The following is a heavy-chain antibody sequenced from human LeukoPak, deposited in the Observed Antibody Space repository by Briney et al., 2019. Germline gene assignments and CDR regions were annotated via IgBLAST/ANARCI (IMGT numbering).Heavy chain of an antibody. D-gene: IGHD1-26*01. V-gene: IGHV4-39*01. CDR1: GDSISTSRYS. CDR2: IYYSGST. CDR3: ARHPIVGATRPLYYFVY. J-gene: IGHJ4*02. Sequence: TSETLSLTCSVSGDSISTSRYSWGWIRQPPGRGLEWIGNIYYSGSTYYNPSLKSRVTISVDPSTNRFSLQLTSVTAADTAVYYCARHPIVGATRPLYYFVYWGQGNLVTVSS.